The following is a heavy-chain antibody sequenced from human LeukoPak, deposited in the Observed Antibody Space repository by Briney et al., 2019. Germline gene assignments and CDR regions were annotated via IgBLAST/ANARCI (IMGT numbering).Heavy chain of an antibody. CDR1: GGSFSSGDYF. J-gene: IGHJ4*02. CDR3: ARYTSGQYYFDY. CDR2: IYYTGST. Sequence: TSQTLSLTCTVSGGSFSSGDYFWSWIRQPPGKGLEWIGYIYYTGSTYYNPSLKSRVTISVDTSKNQFSLKLSSVTAADTAVYYCARYTSGQYYFDYWGQGTLVTVSS. D-gene: IGHD6-19*01. V-gene: IGHV4-30-4*01.